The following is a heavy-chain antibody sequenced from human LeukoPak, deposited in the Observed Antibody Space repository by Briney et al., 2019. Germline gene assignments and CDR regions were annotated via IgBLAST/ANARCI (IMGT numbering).Heavy chain of an antibody. CDR1: GGSFSGYY. Sequence: SETLSLTCAVYGGSFSGYYWSWIRQPPGKGLEWIGEINHSGGTNYNPSLKSRVTISVDTSKNQFSLKLSSVTAADTAVYYCARVAAYYYDSSGYADYWGQGTLVTVSS. J-gene: IGHJ4*02. V-gene: IGHV4-34*01. CDR3: ARVAAYYYDSSGYADY. D-gene: IGHD3-22*01. CDR2: INHSGGT.